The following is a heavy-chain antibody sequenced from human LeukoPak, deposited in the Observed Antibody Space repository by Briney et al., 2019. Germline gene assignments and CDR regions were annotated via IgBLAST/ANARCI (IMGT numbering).Heavy chain of an antibody. Sequence: GGSLRLSCAASGFTFSAYEMNWVRQAPGKGLDWVSYISGSGSSTSYADSVKGRFTISRDNAKESVYLQMDSLRAEDTAVYYCARGGSTSGFFDWGQGTLVTVSS. CDR3: ARGGSTSGFFD. J-gene: IGHJ4*02. CDR1: GFTFSAYE. CDR2: ISGSGSST. V-gene: IGHV3-48*03. D-gene: IGHD3-22*01.